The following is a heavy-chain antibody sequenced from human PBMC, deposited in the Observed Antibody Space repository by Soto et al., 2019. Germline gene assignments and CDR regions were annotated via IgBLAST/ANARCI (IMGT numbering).Heavy chain of an antibody. J-gene: IGHJ4*02. CDR1: GGSISSYY. CDR3: ASGYCSSTSCQPLDY. CDR2: IYYSGST. D-gene: IGHD2-2*03. Sequence: SETLSLTCTVSGGSISSYYWSWIRQPPGKGLEWIGYIYYSGSTNYNPSLKSRVTISVDTSKNQFSLKLSSVTAADTAVYYCASGYCSSTSCQPLDYWGQGTLVTVSS. V-gene: IGHV4-59*01.